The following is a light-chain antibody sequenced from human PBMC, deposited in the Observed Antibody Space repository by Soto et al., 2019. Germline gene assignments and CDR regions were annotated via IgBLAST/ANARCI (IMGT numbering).Light chain of an antibody. J-gene: IGLJ1*01. Sequence: QSVLTQPRSVSGSPGQSVTISCTGTSSDVGGYTYVSWYQQHPGKAPKLMIYDVTERPSGVPARFSGSKSGNTASLTVSGLQAEDEADYYCCSYAGSYTYVFGTGTKLTVL. CDR3: CSYAGSYTYV. V-gene: IGLV2-11*01. CDR2: DVT. CDR1: SSDVGGYTY.